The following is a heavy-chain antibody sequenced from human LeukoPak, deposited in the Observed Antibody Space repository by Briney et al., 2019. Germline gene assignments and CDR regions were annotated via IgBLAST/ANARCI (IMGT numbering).Heavy chain of an antibody. Sequence: GGSLRLSCAASGFTFSSYAMSWVRQAPGKGLEWVSSASGSGGSTYYADSVKGRFTISRDNSKNTLYLQMNSLRAEDTAVYYCAKDLGSVVTPPSLDYWGQGTLVTVSS. CDR3: AKDLGSVVTPPSLDY. CDR2: ASGSGGST. V-gene: IGHV3-23*01. D-gene: IGHD4-23*01. CDR1: GFTFSSYA. J-gene: IGHJ4*02.